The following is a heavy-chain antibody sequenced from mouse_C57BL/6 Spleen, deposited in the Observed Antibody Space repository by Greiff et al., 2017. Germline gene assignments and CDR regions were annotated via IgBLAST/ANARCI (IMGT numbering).Heavy chain of an antibody. CDR2: IRSKSSNYAT. J-gene: IGHJ1*03. CDR1: GFTFNTYA. D-gene: IGHD1-1*01. CDR3: VRDYSGSNDWYYDV. V-gene: IGHV10-3*01. Sequence: VQLKESGGGLVQPKGSLKLSCAASGFTFNTYAMHWVRQAPGKGLEWVARIRSKSSNYATYYADSGKDRFTISRDYSQSMLYLQMNKLKTEDTAMYYCVRDYSGSNDWYYDVWGTGTTVTVSS.